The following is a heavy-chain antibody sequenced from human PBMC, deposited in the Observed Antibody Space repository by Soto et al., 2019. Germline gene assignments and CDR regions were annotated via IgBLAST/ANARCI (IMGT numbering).Heavy chain of an antibody. CDR1: GGSISSSNW. D-gene: IGHD3-10*01. CDR3: AIPGDYYGKGDYYYYGMDV. J-gene: IGHJ6*02. Sequence: LTCAVSGGSISSSNWWSWVRQPPGKGLEWIGEIYHSGSTNYNPSLKSRVTISVDTSKNQFSLKLSSVTAADTAVYYCAIPGDYYGKGDYYYYGMDVWGQGTTVTVSS. CDR2: IYHSGST. V-gene: IGHV4-4*02.